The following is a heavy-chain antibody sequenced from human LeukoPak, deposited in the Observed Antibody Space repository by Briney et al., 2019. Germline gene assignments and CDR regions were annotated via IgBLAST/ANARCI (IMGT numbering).Heavy chain of an antibody. J-gene: IGHJ4*02. CDR2: ISGSGDT. CDR3: AKEGAYNYGYLDS. Sequence: GGSLRLSCAVSGFSYSSYAMSWVRLAPGKGLEGVSTISGSGDTYYVDSVKGRFTISRDNSKNTLYLQMNSLRAEDTAVYYCAKEGAYNYGYLDSWGQGTLVTVSS. CDR1: GFSYSSYA. V-gene: IGHV3-23*01. D-gene: IGHD3-10*01.